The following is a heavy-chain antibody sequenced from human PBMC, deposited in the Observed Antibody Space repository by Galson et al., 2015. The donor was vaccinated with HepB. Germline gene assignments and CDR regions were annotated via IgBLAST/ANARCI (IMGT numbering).Heavy chain of an antibody. V-gene: IGHV3-66*02. J-gene: IGHJ6*02. CDR3: ARDGGGEYCSSTSCYNYYYGMDV. CDR2: IYSGGST. Sequence: SLRLSCAASGFTFSTYSMNWVRQAPGKGLEWVSVIYSGGSTYYADSVKGRFTISRDNSKNTLYLQMNSLRAEDTAVYYCARDGGGEYCSSTSCYNYYYGMDVWGQGALVTVSS. CDR1: GFTFSTYS. D-gene: IGHD2-2*02.